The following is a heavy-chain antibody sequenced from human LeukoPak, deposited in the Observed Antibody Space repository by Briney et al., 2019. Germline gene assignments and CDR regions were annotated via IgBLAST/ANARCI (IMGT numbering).Heavy chain of an antibody. D-gene: IGHD6-19*01. J-gene: IGHJ4*02. CDR2: IYYSGST. V-gene: IGHV4-59*01. CDR3: ARVGWYSSGWYYFDY. Sequence: KPSETLSLTCTVSGGSISSYYWGWIRQPPGKGLEWIGYIYYSGSTNYNPSLKSRVTISVDTSKNQFSLKLSSVTAADTAVYYCARVGWYSSGWYYFDYWGQGTLVTVSS. CDR1: GGSISSYY.